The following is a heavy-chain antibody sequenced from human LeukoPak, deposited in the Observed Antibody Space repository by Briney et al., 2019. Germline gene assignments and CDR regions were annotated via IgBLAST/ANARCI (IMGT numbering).Heavy chain of an antibody. V-gene: IGHV1-46*01. CDR2: INPNHGTT. J-gene: IGHJ5*02. D-gene: IGHD3-22*01. Sequence: ASVKVSCKASGYTFTSYYIHWVRQAPGQGLEGMGIINPNHGTTTYAQKFQGRVTMTRDTSTSTVYMELSSLRSEDTALYYCARGDVLDRSVYNWFDPWGQGTLVIVSS. CDR1: GYTFTSYY. CDR3: ARGDVLDRSVYNWFDP.